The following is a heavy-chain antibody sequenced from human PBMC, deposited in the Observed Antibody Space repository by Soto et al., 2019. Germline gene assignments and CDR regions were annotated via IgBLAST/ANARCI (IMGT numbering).Heavy chain of an antibody. Sequence: PGGSLRLSCAASGFTFSNAWMSWVRQAPGKGLEWVGHIKSKTDGGTTDYAAPVKGRFTISRDDSKNTLYLQMNSLKTEDTAVYYCTSKPQQWLAGFDPWGQGTLVTVSS. CDR2: IKSKTDGGTT. CDR3: TSKPQQWLAGFDP. D-gene: IGHD6-19*01. V-gene: IGHV3-15*01. J-gene: IGHJ5*02. CDR1: GFTFSNAW.